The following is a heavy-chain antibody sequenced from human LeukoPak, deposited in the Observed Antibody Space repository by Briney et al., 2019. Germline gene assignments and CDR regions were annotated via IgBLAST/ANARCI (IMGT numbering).Heavy chain of an antibody. J-gene: IGHJ5*02. CDR1: GFTFSNFG. CDR3: AKDSMATDGDSGFDP. V-gene: IGHV3-30*02. Sequence: PGGSLRLSCAASGFTFSNFGMHWVRQAPDKGLEWVAFIRYDGSNKYYADSVKGRFTISRDNSKNTLYLQMNSLRAEDTAVYYCAKDSMATDGDSGFDPWGQGTLVTVSS. D-gene: IGHD4-17*01. CDR2: IRYDGSNK.